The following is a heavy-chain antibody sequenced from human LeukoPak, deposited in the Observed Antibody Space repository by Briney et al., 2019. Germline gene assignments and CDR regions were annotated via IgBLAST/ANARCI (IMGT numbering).Heavy chain of an antibody. CDR3: ARDRAGYSYTFFDY. Sequence: GGSLRLSCAASGFTFSSYSMNWVRQAPGKGLEWVSYISSSSSTIYYADSVKGRFTISRDNAKNSLYPQMNSLRAEDTAVYYCARDRAGYSYTFFDYWGQGTLVTVSS. D-gene: IGHD5-18*01. CDR1: GFTFSSYS. CDR2: ISSSSSTI. V-gene: IGHV3-48*01. J-gene: IGHJ4*02.